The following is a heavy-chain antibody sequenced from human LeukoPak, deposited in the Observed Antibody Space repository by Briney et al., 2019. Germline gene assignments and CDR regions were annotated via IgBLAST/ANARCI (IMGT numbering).Heavy chain of an antibody. V-gene: IGHV1-69*01. J-gene: IGHJ5*02. Sequence: GSSVKVSCKASRGTFSSYAISWVRQAPGQGLEWMGGIIPIFGTANYAQKFQGRVTITADESTSTAYMELSSLRSEDTAVYYCAVCLGIGTHWFDPWGQGTLVTVSS. CDR2: IIPIFGTA. CDR3: AVCLGIGTHWFDP. D-gene: IGHD1-26*01. CDR1: RGTFSSYA.